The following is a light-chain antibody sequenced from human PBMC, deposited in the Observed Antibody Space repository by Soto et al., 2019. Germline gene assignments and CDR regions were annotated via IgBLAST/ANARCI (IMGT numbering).Light chain of an antibody. J-gene: IGKJ1*01. CDR1: QSVSSN. CDR3: QQYNNWPRT. Sequence: EIVMTQSPATLSVSPGERATLSCRASQSVSSNLAWYQQKPGQAPRLLIYGASTRATGIPARFSGSGSGTEFPLTISSLQSEDVAIYYCQQYNNWPRTFGQGTKVEIK. CDR2: GAS. V-gene: IGKV3-15*01.